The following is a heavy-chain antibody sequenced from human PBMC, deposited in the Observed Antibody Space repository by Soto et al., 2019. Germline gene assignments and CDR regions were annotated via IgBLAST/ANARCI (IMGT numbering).Heavy chain of an antibody. J-gene: IGHJ6*02. CDR3: AKDPANGNYPAAYYYYGMDV. D-gene: IGHD1-7*01. Sequence: SLRLSCAASGFTFSSYGMHWVRQAPGKGLEWVAVISYDGSNKYYADSVKGRFTISRDNSKNTLYLQMNSLRAEDTAVYYCAKDPANGNYPAAYYYYGMDVWGQGTTVTVPS. V-gene: IGHV3-30*18. CDR1: GFTFSSYG. CDR2: ISYDGSNK.